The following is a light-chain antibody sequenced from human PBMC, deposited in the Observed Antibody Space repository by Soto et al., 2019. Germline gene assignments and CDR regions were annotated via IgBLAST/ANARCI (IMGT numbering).Light chain of an antibody. CDR2: GTS. CDR1: QTVHSSF. CDR3: QQHGGSPPYT. V-gene: IGKV3-20*01. Sequence: EVVLTQSPGTLSLSPGDRATVSCRASQTVHSSFFAWYQQKGGQAPRLRIYGTSNRAAGIPDRFSGHGSGTDFTLTIDGLEPEDFAMYFCQQHGGSPPYTFGRGTRVEI. J-gene: IGKJ2*01.